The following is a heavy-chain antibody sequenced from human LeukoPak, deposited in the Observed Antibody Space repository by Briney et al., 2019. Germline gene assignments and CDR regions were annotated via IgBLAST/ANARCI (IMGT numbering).Heavy chain of an antibody. Sequence: SETLSLTCAVYGGSFSGYYWSWLRQPPGKGLEWIGEINHSGSTNYNPSLKSRVTISVDTSKNQFSLKLSSVTAADTAVYYCARGWGVAVAGTPWFDPWGQGTLVTVSS. V-gene: IGHV4-34*01. CDR2: INHSGST. CDR1: GGSFSGYY. D-gene: IGHD6-19*01. J-gene: IGHJ5*02. CDR3: ARGWGVAVAGTPWFDP.